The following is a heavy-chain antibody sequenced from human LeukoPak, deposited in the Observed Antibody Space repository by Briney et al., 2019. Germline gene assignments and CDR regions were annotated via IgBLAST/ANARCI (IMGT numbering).Heavy chain of an antibody. Sequence: GGSLRLSCAASGFTFSSFPMHWVRQAPGKGLEWVAIISYDGSNKDYADSVKGRFTISRDNSNNTLYLQMNSLGAEDTALYYCARDRDRSLHGRPLDDWGQGTLVTVSS. CDR1: GFTFSSFP. V-gene: IGHV3-30-3*01. CDR2: ISYDGSNK. J-gene: IGHJ4*02. CDR3: ARDRDRSLHGRPLDD.